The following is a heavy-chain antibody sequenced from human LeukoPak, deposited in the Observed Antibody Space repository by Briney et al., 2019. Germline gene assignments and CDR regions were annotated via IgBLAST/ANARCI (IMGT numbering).Heavy chain of an antibody. V-gene: IGHV3-21*01. Sequence: GGSLRLSCAASGFTFSSYSMNWVRQAPGKGLEWVSSISSSSSYIYYADSVKGRFTISRNNAKNSLYLQMNSLRAEDTAVYYCWPLSISWTDYWGQGTLVTVSS. CDR2: ISSSSSYI. CDR3: WPLSISWTDY. D-gene: IGHD2-21*01. J-gene: IGHJ4*02. CDR1: GFTFSSYS.